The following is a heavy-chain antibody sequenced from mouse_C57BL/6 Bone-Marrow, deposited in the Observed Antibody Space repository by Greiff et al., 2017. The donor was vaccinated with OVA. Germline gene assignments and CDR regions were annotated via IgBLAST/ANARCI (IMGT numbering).Heavy chain of an antibody. J-gene: IGHJ3*01. CDR1: GYTFTSYT. Sequence: VQLQQSGAELARPGASVKMSCKASGYTFTSYTMHWVKQRPGQGLEWIGYINPSSGYTKYNQKFKDKATLTADKSSSTAYMQLSSLTSEDSAVYYCAAYYSNYLAWFAYWGQVTLVTVSA. CDR2: INPSSGYT. D-gene: IGHD2-5*01. CDR3: AAYYSNYLAWFAY. V-gene: IGHV1-4*01.